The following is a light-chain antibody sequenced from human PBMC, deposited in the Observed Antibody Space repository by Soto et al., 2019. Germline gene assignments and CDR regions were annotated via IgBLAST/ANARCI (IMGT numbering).Light chain of an antibody. J-gene: IGKJ3*01. CDR1: QSVSSY. Sequence: VLTQSPATLSLSPGERATLSCRASQSVSSYLAWYQQKPGQAPRLLIYDASNRATGIPARFSGSGSGTDFTLTISSLEPEDFAVYYCQQRSNWLFTFGPGTKVDIK. V-gene: IGKV3-11*01. CDR3: QQRSNWLFT. CDR2: DAS.